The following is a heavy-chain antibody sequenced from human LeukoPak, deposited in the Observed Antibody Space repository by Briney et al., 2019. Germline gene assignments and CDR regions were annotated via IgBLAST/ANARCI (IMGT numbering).Heavy chain of an antibody. D-gene: IGHD3-22*01. CDR3: AKDGVYCDSSGYIGNAFDI. CDR1: GFTFSSYA. J-gene: IGHJ3*02. Sequence: GGSLRLSCAASGFTFSSYAMSWVRQAPGKGLEWVSAISGSGGSTYYADSVKGRFTISRDNSKNTLYLQMNSLRAEDTAVYYCAKDGVYCDSSGYIGNAFDIWGQGTMVTVSS. V-gene: IGHV3-23*01. CDR2: ISGSGGST.